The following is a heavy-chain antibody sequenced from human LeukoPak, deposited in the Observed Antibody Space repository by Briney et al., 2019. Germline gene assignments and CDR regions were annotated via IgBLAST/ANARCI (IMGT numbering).Heavy chain of an antibody. J-gene: IGHJ5*02. CDR3: ARQVVPAAGWFDP. D-gene: IGHD2-2*01. CDR2: IYHSGST. Sequence: PSQTLSLTCAVSGGSISSGGYSWSWIRQPPGKDLEWIGYIYHSGSTYYNPSLKSRVTISVDRSKNQFSLKLSSVTAADTAVYYCARQVVPAAGWFDPWGQGTLVTVSS. CDR1: GGSISSGGYS. V-gene: IGHV4-30-2*01.